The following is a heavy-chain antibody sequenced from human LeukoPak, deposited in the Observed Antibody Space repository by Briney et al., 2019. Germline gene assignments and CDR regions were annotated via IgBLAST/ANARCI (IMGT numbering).Heavy chain of an antibody. J-gene: IGHJ4*02. D-gene: IGHD2-15*01. Sequence: SSETLSLTCVVSGGSVSGYYWGWIRRPPGRGLEWIGYVYYSGSTNYNPSFKSRITISVDTSRNQFSLQLSSVTAADTAVYYCARIHRYCSGGACYVLDNWGQGTLVAVSS. CDR1: GGSVSGYY. CDR2: VYYSGST. CDR3: ARIHRYCSGGACYVLDN. V-gene: IGHV4-59*02.